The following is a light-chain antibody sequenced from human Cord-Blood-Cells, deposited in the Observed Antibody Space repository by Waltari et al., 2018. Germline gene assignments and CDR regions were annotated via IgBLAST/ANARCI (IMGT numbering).Light chain of an antibody. Sequence: QSVLTQPPSASGTPGQRVTISCSGRSSNIGSNTVHWHQQLPGPAPNLLIYSNNQRPSGVPDRFSGSKSGTSASLAISGLQSEDEADYYCAAWDDSLNGPGVVFGGGTKLTVL. V-gene: IGLV1-44*01. CDR1: SSNIGSNT. CDR3: AAWDDSLNGPGVV. J-gene: IGLJ2*01. CDR2: SNN.